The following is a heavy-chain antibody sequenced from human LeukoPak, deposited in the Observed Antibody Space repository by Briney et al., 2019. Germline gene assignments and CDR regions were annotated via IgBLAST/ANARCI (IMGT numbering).Heavy chain of an antibody. CDR2: IIPIFGTA. CDR3: ARDPSKDYGSGSYYVY. D-gene: IGHD3-10*01. CDR1: GGTFSSYA. J-gene: IGHJ4*02. Sequence: SVKVSCKASGGTFSSYAISWVRQAPGQGLEWMGGIIPIFGTANYAQKFQGRVTITADESTSTAYMELSSLRSEDAAVYYCARDPSKDYGSGSYYVYWGQGTLVTVSS. V-gene: IGHV1-69*13.